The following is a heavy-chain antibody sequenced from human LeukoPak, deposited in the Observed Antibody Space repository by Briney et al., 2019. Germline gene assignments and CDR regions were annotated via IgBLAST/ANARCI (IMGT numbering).Heavy chain of an antibody. J-gene: IGHJ4*02. CDR3: ARDLNREDFDY. Sequence: GGSLRLYCAASGLGFSSYDMHWVRQAPGKGLEWVAIIWLDGSATYYGDSVKGRFTISRDNSNNTLYLQMNSLRVEDTAVYYCARDLNREDFDYWGQGTLVVVSS. D-gene: IGHD1-14*01. CDR2: IWLDGSAT. CDR1: GLGFSSYD. V-gene: IGHV3-33*01.